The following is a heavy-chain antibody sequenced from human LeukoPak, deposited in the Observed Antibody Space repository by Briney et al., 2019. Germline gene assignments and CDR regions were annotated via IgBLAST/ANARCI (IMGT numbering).Heavy chain of an antibody. V-gene: IGHV1-18*01. Sequence: ASVKVSCKAAGYTFSIYGITWERQAPGQGLGWMGFISADNGNTNIAQTVQGRVTMTTDTFTSTDSMELRSVRAVVTAVFYCARCGATVTMFFDYWGQGTLVTVSS. CDR3: ARCGATVTMFFDY. J-gene: IGHJ4*02. D-gene: IGHD4-17*01. CDR1: GYTFSIYG. CDR2: ISADNGNT.